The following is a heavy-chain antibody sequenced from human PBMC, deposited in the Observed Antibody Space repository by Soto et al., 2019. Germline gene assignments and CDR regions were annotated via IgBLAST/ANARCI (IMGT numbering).Heavy chain of an antibody. CDR3: GRKISGWHAFDI. CDR2: ISSDGTST. CDR1: GFTFSSYW. J-gene: IGHJ3*02. V-gene: IGHV3-74*01. Sequence: GGSLILSCAASGFTFSSYWMHWGRQAPGKGLLWVSRISSDGTSTSYADSVKGRFTISRDNAKNTLYLQMNSLRAEDTAVYYCGRKISGWHAFDIWGPGTTVTVSS. D-gene: IGHD6-19*01.